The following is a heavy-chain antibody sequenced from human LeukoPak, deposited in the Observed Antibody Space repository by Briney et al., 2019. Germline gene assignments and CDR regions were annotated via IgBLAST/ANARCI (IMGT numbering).Heavy chain of an antibody. CDR1: GYIFTSYE. J-gene: IGHJ4*02. CDR2: MNPNNGDT. D-gene: IGHD2-2*01. Sequence: GASVKVSCKASGYIFTSYEINWVRQATGQGLEWMGWMNPNNGDTGYAQKFQGRVTMTRNTSISTAYMELSSLRSEDTAVYCCARGTVVRDYWGQGTLVTVSS. V-gene: IGHV1-8*01. CDR3: ARGTVVRDY.